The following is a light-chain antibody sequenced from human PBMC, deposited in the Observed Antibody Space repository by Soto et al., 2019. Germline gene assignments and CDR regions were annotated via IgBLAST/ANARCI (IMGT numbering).Light chain of an antibody. CDR1: NIGSKS. Sequence: SYELTQPPSVSVAPGQTARITCGGNNIGSKSVHWYQQKPGQAPVLVVYDDSDRPSGIPARFSGSNSGNTATLTISRVEAGDEADYYCQVWDSSSDHHWVFGGGTKLTVL. CDR2: DDS. V-gene: IGLV3-21*02. J-gene: IGLJ3*02. CDR3: QVWDSSSDHHWV.